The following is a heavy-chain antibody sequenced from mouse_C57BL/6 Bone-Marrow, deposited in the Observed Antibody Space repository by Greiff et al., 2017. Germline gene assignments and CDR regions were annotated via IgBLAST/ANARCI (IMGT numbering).Heavy chain of an antibody. Sequence: QVQLQQPGAELVKPGASVKMSCKASGYTFTSYWITWVKQRPGQGLEWIGDIYPGSGSTNYNEKFKSKATLTVDTSSSTAYMQLSSLTSEDSAVYYCARVGDYDGSTYNAMDYCGQGASVTVSS. J-gene: IGHJ4*01. CDR3: ARVGDYDGSTYNAMDY. V-gene: IGHV1-55*01. D-gene: IGHD1-1*01. CDR1: GYTFTSYW. CDR2: IYPGSGST.